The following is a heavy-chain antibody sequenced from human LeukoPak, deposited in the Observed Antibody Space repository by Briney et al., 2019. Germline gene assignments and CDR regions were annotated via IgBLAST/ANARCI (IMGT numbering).Heavy chain of an antibody. Sequence: SETLSLTCTVSGGSISSYYWSWIRQPPGKGLEWIGYISYSGYTNFHPSLKSRATISVAMSKNQFSLKLSSVTAADTAVYYCARSEYSSSSGHFDYWGQGTLVTVSS. CDR2: ISYSGYT. D-gene: IGHD6-6*01. V-gene: IGHV4-59*08. CDR3: ARSEYSSSSGHFDY. CDR1: GGSISSYY. J-gene: IGHJ4*02.